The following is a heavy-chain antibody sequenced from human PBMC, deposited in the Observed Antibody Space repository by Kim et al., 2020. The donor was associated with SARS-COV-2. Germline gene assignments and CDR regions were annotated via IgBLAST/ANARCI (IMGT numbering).Heavy chain of an antibody. D-gene: IGHD2-15*01. CDR2: ISSRGMTK. V-gene: IGHV3-48*03. J-gene: IGHJ4*02. CDR3: ARTGSGRGIYFDY. CDR1: GFTFSSYE. Sequence: GGSLRLSCAASGFTFSSYEMNWVRQAPGKGLEWVSYISSRGMTKYYADSVKGRFTISRDNAKNSVYLQMNSLRAEDTAVYYCARTGSGRGIYFDYWGQGILVTVSS.